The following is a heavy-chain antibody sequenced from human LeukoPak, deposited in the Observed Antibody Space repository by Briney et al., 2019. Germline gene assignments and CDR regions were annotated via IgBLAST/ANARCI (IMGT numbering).Heavy chain of an antibody. V-gene: IGHV3-23*01. CDR3: AKPTVGSGSHFGFDA. D-gene: IGHD3-10*01. CDR1: GLIFNNKS. Sequence: GQSLSLACAASGLIFNNKSMSWVRQAAGEGLRWVSGMTGRSGDSYYAESVKGRFTSSRDNSMNTLYLQQSSLRVEDAAIYYCAKPTVGSGSHFGFDAWGKGTTVTVSS. J-gene: IGHJ6*04. CDR2: MTGRSGDS.